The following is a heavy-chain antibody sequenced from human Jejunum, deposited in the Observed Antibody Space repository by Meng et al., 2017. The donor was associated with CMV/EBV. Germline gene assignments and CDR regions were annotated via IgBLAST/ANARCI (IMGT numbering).Heavy chain of an antibody. CDR1: NYD. CDR3: TRDLRGGYQGMGELRNNWFDP. CDR2: MNPNSGHT. J-gene: IGHJ5*02. D-gene: IGHD2-2*01. Sequence: NYDIYWVRQATGQGLEWMGWMNPNSGHTGSAQKFQGRVTMTRNTSITTAYMELSSLRSDDTAVYYCTRDLRGGYQGMGELRNNWFDPWGQGTLVTVSS. V-gene: IGHV1-8*01.